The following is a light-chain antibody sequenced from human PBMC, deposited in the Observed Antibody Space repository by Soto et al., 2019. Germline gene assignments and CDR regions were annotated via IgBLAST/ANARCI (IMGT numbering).Light chain of an antibody. CDR2: KAS. V-gene: IGKV1-5*03. CDR3: QQYDKFSHT. Sequence: DVQMTQSPAALSASVGGGFTSTFLASETINNWLAWYQQKPGKAPKLLIYKASTLEGGVPSRFSGSGSGTEFTLTISSLQPDDFATYYCQQYDKFSHTFGQGTKVDIK. CDR1: ETINNW. J-gene: IGKJ1*01.